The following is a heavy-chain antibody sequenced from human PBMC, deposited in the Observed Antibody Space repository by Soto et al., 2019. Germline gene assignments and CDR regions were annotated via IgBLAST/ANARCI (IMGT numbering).Heavy chain of an antibody. Sequence: EVQLVESGGGSVQPGGSLRLSCVASGITFSGYWMHWVRQVPGKGLVWVARVDSDGSGTSYADSVKGRFTISRDNAKNTLYLQMTSLRVDGTAVYYCAAVFEHWGQGIPVTVSS. CDR2: VDSDGSGT. CDR1: GITFSGYW. V-gene: IGHV3-74*01. CDR3: AAVFEH. J-gene: IGHJ4*02.